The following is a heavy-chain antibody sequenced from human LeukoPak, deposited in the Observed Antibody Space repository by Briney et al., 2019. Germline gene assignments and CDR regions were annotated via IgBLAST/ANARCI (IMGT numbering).Heavy chain of an antibody. Sequence: PGGSLRLSCATSGFIVSSNYMSWVRQALGRGLEWVSVIYSGGSTYYADSVKGRFISSRDNSKNTLYVQMNGLRAEDTAVYYCARFPDDPDSSGYSLDYWGRGTLVTVSS. D-gene: IGHD3-22*01. V-gene: IGHV3-66*02. CDR1: GFIVSSNY. CDR2: IYSGGST. CDR3: ARFPDDPDSSGYSLDY. J-gene: IGHJ4*02.